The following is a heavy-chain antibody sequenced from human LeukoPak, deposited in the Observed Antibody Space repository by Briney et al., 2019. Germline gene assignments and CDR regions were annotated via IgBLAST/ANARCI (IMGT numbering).Heavy chain of an antibody. V-gene: IGHV1-69*05. CDR2: IIPIFGTA. CDR1: GGTFSSYA. CDR3: ARESRDGSRDYFDY. Sequence: GAAVKVSCKASGGTFSSYAISWVRQAPGQGVEWMGGIIPIFGTANYAQKFQGRVTITTDESTSTAYMELSSLRSEDTAVYYCARESRDGSRDYFDYWGQGTLVTVSS. D-gene: IGHD5-24*01. J-gene: IGHJ4*02.